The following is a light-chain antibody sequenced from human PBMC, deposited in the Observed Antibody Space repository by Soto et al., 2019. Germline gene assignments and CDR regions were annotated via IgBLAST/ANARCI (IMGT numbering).Light chain of an antibody. J-gene: IGLJ1*01. Sequence: QSALTQPHSASGSPGQSVTISCTGTSSDVGGYDYVSWYQQRPGKAPKLLIHEVTKRPSGVPDRFSGSKSGNTASLTVPGLQAEDEADYYCSAYAGRTLYVFGTGTKVTVL. V-gene: IGLV2-8*01. CDR1: SSDVGGYDY. CDR2: EVT. CDR3: SAYAGRTLYV.